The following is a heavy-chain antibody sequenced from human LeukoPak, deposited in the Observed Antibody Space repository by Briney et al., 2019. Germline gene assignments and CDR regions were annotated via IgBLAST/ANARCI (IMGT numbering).Heavy chain of an antibody. V-gene: IGHV4-59*12. J-gene: IGHJ4*02. D-gene: IGHD1-1*01. Sequence: PSETLSLTCTVSGGSISSYYWSWIRQPPGKGLEWIGYIYHSGSTYYNPSLKSRVTISVDRSKNQFSLKLSSVTAADTAVYYCARGQGTYFDYWGQGTLVTVSS. CDR3: ARGQGTYFDY. CDR1: GGSISSYY. CDR2: IYHSGST.